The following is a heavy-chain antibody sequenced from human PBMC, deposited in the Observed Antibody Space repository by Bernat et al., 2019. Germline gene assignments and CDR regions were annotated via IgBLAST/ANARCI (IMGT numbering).Heavy chain of an antibody. CDR3: ARDLRYCSSTSCYGIAWFDP. CDR2: ISAYNGNT. Sequence: QVQLVQSGAEVKKPGASVKVSCKASGYTFTSYGISWVRQAPGQGLEWMGWISAYNGNTNYAQKLQGRVTMTTDTSTSTAYMELRSLRSDDTAGYYCARDLRYCSSTSCYGIAWFDPWGQGTLVTVSS. CDR1: GYTFTSYG. J-gene: IGHJ5*02. V-gene: IGHV1-18*01. D-gene: IGHD2-2*01.